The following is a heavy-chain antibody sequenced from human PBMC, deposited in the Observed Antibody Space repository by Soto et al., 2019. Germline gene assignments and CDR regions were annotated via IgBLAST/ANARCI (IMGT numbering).Heavy chain of an antibody. J-gene: IGHJ5*02. CDR2: VYHSGST. CDR1: GDSISSTHW. D-gene: IGHD2-21*01. V-gene: IGHV4-4*02. CDR3: ATLPPRIVVTVLPIPT. Sequence: QVYLHQSCPGLVKPSGTLSLTCAVSGDSISSTHWWTWVRQTPGKGLEWIGEVYHSGSTSYNPSLKSLVTRSVDKSNNQFSLKLPSVTAAYTAVYYCATLPPRIVVTVLPIPTWGQGTLVSVSS.